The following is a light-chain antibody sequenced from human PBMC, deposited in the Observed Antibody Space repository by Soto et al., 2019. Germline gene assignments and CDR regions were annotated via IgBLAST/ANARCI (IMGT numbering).Light chain of an antibody. V-gene: IGKV3-15*01. CDR1: QSVSSS. Sequence: EIVVTQSPATLSVSPGERVTLSCSASQSVSSSLAWYQQMPGQAPRLLIYDTSTRAPGIAARFSGSGSGTEFTLTISSLQSEDVAVYYCQQYVHWPPGTFGQGTTVEIK. CDR3: QQYVHWPPGT. J-gene: IGKJ1*01. CDR2: DTS.